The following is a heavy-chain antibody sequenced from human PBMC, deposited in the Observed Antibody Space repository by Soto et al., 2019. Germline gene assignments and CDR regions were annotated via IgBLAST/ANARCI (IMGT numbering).Heavy chain of an antibody. D-gene: IGHD5-18*01. CDR1: GFTFSTYT. J-gene: IGHJ4*02. CDR2: ISYDGRTE. Sequence: ESGGGVVQPGRSLRLSCAASGFTFSTYTIHWVRQAPGKGLEWVALISYDGRTEYYGDSVKGRFTISRDNSNNTLYLQMNSLGAEDTAVYYCARDQRVYNYGPLDYWGQGTLVTVSS. V-gene: IGHV3-30*04. CDR3: ARDQRVYNYGPLDY.